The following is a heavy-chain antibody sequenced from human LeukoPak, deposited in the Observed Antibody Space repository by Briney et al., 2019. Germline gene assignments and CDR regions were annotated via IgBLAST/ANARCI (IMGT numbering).Heavy chain of an antibody. V-gene: IGHV7-4-1*02. J-gene: IGHJ6*02. D-gene: IGHD1-1*01. CDR3: ARDLSRERRDYYYYGMDV. CDR1: GYTFTGYY. Sequence: GASVKVSCKASGYTFTGYYMHWVRQAPGQGLEWMGWINTNTGNPTYAQGFTGRFVFSLDTSVSTAYLQISSLKAEDTAVYYCARDLSRERRDYYYYGMDVWGQGTTVTVSS. CDR2: INTNTGNP.